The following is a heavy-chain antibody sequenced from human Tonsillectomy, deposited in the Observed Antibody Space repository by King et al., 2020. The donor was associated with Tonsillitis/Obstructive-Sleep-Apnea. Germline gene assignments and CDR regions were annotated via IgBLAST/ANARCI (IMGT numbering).Heavy chain of an antibody. J-gene: IGHJ3*02. Sequence: QLQLQESGPGLVKPSETLSLTCTVSGGSISSSTYYWGWIRQPPGQGLEWIGAIFYSGSTYYNPSLKTRVTISVDTSNNQFSLKLCFVTAADTAVYYCARRVQLERRGDAFNIWGQGTMVTVSS. CDR3: ARRVQLERRGDAFNI. D-gene: IGHD1-1*01. CDR1: GGSISSSTYY. CDR2: IFYSGST. V-gene: IGHV4-39*01.